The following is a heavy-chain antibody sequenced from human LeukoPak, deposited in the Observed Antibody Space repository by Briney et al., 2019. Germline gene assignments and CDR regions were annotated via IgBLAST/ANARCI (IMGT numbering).Heavy chain of an antibody. J-gene: IGHJ4*02. V-gene: IGHV3-30-3*01. CDR2: ISYDGSNK. Sequence: GGSLRPSCAASGFTFSSYAMHWVRQAPGKGLEWVAVISYDGSNKYYADSVKGRFTISRDNSKNTLYLQMNSLRAEDTAVYYCAREETMYYYDSSGYLDYWGQGTLVTVSS. CDR3: AREETMYYYDSSGYLDY. D-gene: IGHD3-22*01. CDR1: GFTFSSYA.